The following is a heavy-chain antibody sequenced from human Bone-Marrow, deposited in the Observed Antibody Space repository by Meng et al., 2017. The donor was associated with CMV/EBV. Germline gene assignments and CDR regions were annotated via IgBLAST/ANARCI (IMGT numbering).Heavy chain of an antibody. Sequence: GGSLRLSCAASGFTFSSYGMHWVRQAPGKGLEWVAFIRYDGSNKYYADSVKGRFTISRDNSKNTLYLQMNSLRAEDTAVYYCAKDKGTMYSSGRGAFDIWGQGTMVTVSS. D-gene: IGHD6-19*01. V-gene: IGHV3-30*02. J-gene: IGHJ3*02. CDR2: IRYDGSNK. CDR3: AKDKGTMYSSGRGAFDI. CDR1: GFTFSSYG.